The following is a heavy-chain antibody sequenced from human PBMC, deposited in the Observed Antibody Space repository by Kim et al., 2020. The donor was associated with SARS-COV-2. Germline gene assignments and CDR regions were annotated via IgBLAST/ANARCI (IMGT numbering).Heavy chain of an antibody. J-gene: IGHJ4*02. Sequence: GESLKISCKGSGYSFTSYWIGWVRQMPGKGLEWMGIIYPGDSDTRYSPSFQGQVTISADKSISTAYLQWSSLKASDTAMYYCARLWFIEGSGWYYFDYWGQGTLVTVSS. D-gene: IGHD6-19*01. CDR1: GYSFTSYW. CDR2: IYPGDSDT. V-gene: IGHV5-51*01. CDR3: ARLWFIEGSGWYYFDY.